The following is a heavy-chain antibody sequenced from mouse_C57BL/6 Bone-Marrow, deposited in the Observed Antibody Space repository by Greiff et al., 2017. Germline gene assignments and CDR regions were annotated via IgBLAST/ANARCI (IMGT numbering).Heavy chain of an antibody. CDR1: GYTFTSYT. CDR2: INPSSGYT. J-gene: IGHJ4*01. D-gene: IGHD1-1*01. Sequence: QVQLQQPGAELARPGASVKMSCKASGYTFTSYTMHWVKQRPGQGLEWIGYINPSSGYTKYNQKFKDKATLTADKSSSTAYMQLSSLTAEDSAVYYCAITTVVAFDYWGQGTSVTVAS. V-gene: IGHV1-4*01. CDR3: AITTVVAFDY.